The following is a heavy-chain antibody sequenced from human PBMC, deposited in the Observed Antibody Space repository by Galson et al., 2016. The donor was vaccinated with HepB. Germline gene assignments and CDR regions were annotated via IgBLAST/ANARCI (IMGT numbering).Heavy chain of an antibody. V-gene: IGHV3-53*01. CDR3: ARGYTSGVPFW. CDR2: MYSGGSK. Sequence: SLRLSCEVSGSLVNSNYITWVRLAPGKGLDWVAIMYSGGSKPYAGSVTGPATTSRDTSSQTLFLEVSDRRAEDTGIYYCARGYTSGVPFWWGQGTLVTVSS. D-gene: IGHD2-8*01. J-gene: IGHJ4*02. CDR1: GSLVNSNY.